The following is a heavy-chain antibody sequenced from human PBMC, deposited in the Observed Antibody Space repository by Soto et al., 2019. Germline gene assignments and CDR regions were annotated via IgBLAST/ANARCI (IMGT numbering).Heavy chain of an antibody. CDR3: ARAPPMSGRGLDYYYGMDV. D-gene: IGHD3-22*01. J-gene: IGHJ6*02. CDR2: VNPSDGAT. V-gene: IGHV1-46*02. Sequence: ASVKVSCKASGFTLNDYYIHWVRQAPGQGLERMGLVNPSDGATNYAQTFQGRVTMTRDTSASTAYMELSSLTSEDTAVYYCARAPPMSGRGLDYYYGMDVWRQGNTVNVSS. CDR1: GFTLNDYY.